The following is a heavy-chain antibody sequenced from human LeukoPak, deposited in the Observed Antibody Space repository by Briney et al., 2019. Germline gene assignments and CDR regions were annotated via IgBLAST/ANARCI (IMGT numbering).Heavy chain of an antibody. CDR2: ISWNSGSI. Sequence: SGGSLRLSCAASGFTFDDYAMHWVRQAPGKGLEWVSGISWNSGSIGYADSVKGRFTISRDNAKNSLYLQMNSLRAEDTALYYCAKDTAVADRGYYYYGMDVWGQGTTVTVSS. D-gene: IGHD6-19*01. CDR1: GFTFDDYA. CDR3: AKDTAVADRGYYYYGMDV. V-gene: IGHV3-9*01. J-gene: IGHJ6*02.